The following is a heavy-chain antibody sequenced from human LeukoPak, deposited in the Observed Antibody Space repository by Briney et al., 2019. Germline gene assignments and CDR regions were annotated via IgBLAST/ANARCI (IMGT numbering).Heavy chain of an antibody. D-gene: IGHD3-10*01. CDR1: GGSISTRYYY. CDR3: ASLYFYGSGRFPNY. J-gene: IGHJ4*02. Sequence: SETLSLTCAVSGGSISTRYYYWGWIRQPPGKGLEWIGTIHDSGSTYYSPSLKSQVTISVDTSNNQFSLKLSSVTAGDTAVYYCASLYFYGSGRFPNYWGQGILVTVST. CDR2: IHDSGST. V-gene: IGHV4-39*01.